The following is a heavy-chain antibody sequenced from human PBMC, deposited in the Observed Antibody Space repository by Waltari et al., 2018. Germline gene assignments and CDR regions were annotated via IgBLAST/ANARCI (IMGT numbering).Heavy chain of an antibody. Sequence: QVQLQESGPGLVKPSQTLSLTCTVSGGPISSGSYYWSWIRQPAGKGLEWIGRIYTSGSTNYTPPLKSRVTISVDTSKTQFSLKLSSVTAADTAVYYCAREDITGTTDAFDIWGQGTMVTVSS. V-gene: IGHV4-61*02. CDR3: AREDITGTTDAFDI. D-gene: IGHD1-7*01. J-gene: IGHJ3*02. CDR1: GGPISSGSYY. CDR2: IYTSGST.